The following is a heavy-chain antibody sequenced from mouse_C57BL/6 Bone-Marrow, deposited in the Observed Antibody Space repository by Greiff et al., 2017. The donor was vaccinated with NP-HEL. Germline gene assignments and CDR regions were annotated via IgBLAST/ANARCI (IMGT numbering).Heavy chain of an antibody. D-gene: IGHD2-14*01. Sequence: EVKVVESGGGLVKPGGSLKLSYAASGFTFSDYGMHWVRQAPEKGLEWVAYISSGSSTIYYADTVKGRFTISRDNAKNTLFLQMTSLRSEDTAMYYCARPGTYAMDYWGQGTSVTVSS. CDR2: ISSGSSTI. V-gene: IGHV5-17*01. CDR1: GFTFSDYG. J-gene: IGHJ4*01. CDR3: ARPGTYAMDY.